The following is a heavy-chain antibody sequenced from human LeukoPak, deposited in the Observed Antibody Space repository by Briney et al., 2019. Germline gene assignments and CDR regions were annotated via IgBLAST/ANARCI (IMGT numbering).Heavy chain of an antibody. Sequence: AQTLSLTCAVSGGSISSGGYSWSWIRQPPGKGLEWIGYIYHSGSTYYNPSLKSRVTISVDRSKNQFSLKLSSVTAADTAVYYCARDQGGYSGYDSYYFDYWGQGTLVTVSS. CDR3: ARDQGGYSGYDSYYFDY. J-gene: IGHJ4*02. CDR1: GGSISSGGYS. V-gene: IGHV4-30-2*01. D-gene: IGHD5-12*01. CDR2: IYHSGST.